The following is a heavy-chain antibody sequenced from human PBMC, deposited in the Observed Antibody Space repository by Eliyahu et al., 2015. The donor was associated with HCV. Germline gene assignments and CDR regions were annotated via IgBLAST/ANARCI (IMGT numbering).Heavy chain of an antibody. CDR2: IYYSGST. J-gene: IGHJ4*02. Sequence: QLQLQESGPGLVKPSETLSLTCTVXGGSISSSSYYWGWLRQPXGKGXXWIGSIYYSGSTYYNPSXKXRVTISVDTSKXQFSLKVSSVTAADTAVYYCARQNASARQRGLWFGESKLYYFDYWGQGTLVTVSS. V-gene: IGHV4-39*01. CDR3: ARQNASARQRGLWFGESKLYYFDY. D-gene: IGHD3-10*01. CDR1: GGSISSSSYY.